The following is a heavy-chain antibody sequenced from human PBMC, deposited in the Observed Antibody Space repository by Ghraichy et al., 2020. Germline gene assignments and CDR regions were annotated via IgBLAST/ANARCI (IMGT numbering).Heavy chain of an antibody. CDR2: FDPEDGET. CDR3: ASWRPGPNGDFWSGYSPYFDY. Sequence: ASVKVSCKVSGYTLTELSMHWVRQAPGKGLEWMGGFDPEDGETIYAQKFQGRVTMTEDTSTDTAYMELSSLRSEDTAVYYCASWRPGPNGDFWSGYSPYFDYWGQGTLVTVS. D-gene: IGHD3-3*01. V-gene: IGHV1-24*01. J-gene: IGHJ4*02. CDR1: GYTLTELS.